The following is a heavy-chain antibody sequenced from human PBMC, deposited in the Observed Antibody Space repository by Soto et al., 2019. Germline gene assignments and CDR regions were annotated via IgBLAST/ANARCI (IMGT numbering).Heavy chain of an antibody. CDR2: ISSSSSTI. D-gene: IGHD3-10*01. CDR1: GFTFSSYS. V-gene: IGHV3-48*02. Sequence: EVQLVESGGGLVQPGGSLRLSCAASGFTFSSYSMNWVRQAPGKGLEWVSYISSSSSTIYYADSVKGRFTISRDNAKNSLYLQMNSLRDEDTAVYYCARDGYPRSLWFGELSGVFDYYYGMDVWGQGTTVTVSS. J-gene: IGHJ6*02. CDR3: ARDGYPRSLWFGELSGVFDYYYGMDV.